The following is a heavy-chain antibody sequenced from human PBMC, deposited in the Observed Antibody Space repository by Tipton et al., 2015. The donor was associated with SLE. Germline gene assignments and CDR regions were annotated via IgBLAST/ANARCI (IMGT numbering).Heavy chain of an antibody. CDR1: GGSISSYY. CDR3: ARTYGSGNAFDI. J-gene: IGHJ3*02. V-gene: IGHV4-59*07. Sequence: TLSLTCTVSGGSISSYYWTWIRQPPGKGLEWIGYIYYSGGTNYNPSLKSRVTISVDTSKNQFSLRLSSVTAADTAVYYCARTYGSGNAFDIWGQGTMVTVSS. D-gene: IGHD3-10*01. CDR2: IYYSGGT.